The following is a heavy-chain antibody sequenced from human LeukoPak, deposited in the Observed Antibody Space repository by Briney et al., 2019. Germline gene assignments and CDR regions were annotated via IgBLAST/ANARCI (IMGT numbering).Heavy chain of an antibody. CDR2: IYTSGST. J-gene: IGHJ4*02. V-gene: IGHV4-61*02. CDR1: GGSISSGSYY. Sequence: PSETLSLTCTVSGGSISSGSYYWSWIRQPAGKGLEWIGRIYTSGSTNYNPSLKSLVTISVDTSKNQFSLKRSSVTAADTAVYYCAREVYGSGSFDGYWGQGTLVTVSS. CDR3: AREVYGSGSFDGY. D-gene: IGHD3-10*01.